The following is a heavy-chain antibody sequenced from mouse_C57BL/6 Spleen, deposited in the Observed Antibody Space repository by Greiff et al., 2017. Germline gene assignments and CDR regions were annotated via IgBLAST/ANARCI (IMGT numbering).Heavy chain of an antibody. CDR1: GYTFTSYW. D-gene: IGHD1-1*01. Sequence: QVHVKQPGTELVKPGASVKLSCKASGYTFTSYWMHWVKQRPGQGLEWIGNINPSNGGTNYNEKFKSKATLTVDKSSSTAYMQLSSLTSEDSAVYYCARWENYYGSSPAWFAYWGQGTLVTVSA. V-gene: IGHV1-53*01. CDR2: INPSNGGT. J-gene: IGHJ3*01. CDR3: ARWENYYGSSPAWFAY.